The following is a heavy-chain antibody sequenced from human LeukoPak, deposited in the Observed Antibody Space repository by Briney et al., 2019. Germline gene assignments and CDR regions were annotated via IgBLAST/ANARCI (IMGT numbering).Heavy chain of an antibody. CDR3: ARSYSNFYYGMDV. V-gene: IGHV4-59*01. D-gene: IGHD4-11*01. Sequence: SETLSLPCSVSGGSISTYYWSWIRQPPGKGLEWIGHIYYSGSTNYNPSLKSRVIISVVTSKNQFSLDLTSVTAADSAVYFCARSYSNFYYGMDVWGQGNTVTASS. J-gene: IGHJ6*02. CDR2: IYYSGST. CDR1: GGSISTYY.